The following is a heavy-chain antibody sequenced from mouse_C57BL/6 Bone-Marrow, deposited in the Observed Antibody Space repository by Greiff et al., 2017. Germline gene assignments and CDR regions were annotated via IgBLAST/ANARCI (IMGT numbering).Heavy chain of an antibody. Sequence: SGAELVRPGASVKLSCTASGFNIKDDYMHWVKQRPEQGLEWIGWIDPENGDTEYASKFQGKATITADTSSNTAYLQLSSRTSDDTAVYYCTTELAWFAYWGQGTLVTVSA. J-gene: IGHJ3*01. V-gene: IGHV14-4*01. CDR2: IDPENGDT. CDR3: TTELAWFAY. D-gene: IGHD4-1*01. CDR1: GFNIKDDY.